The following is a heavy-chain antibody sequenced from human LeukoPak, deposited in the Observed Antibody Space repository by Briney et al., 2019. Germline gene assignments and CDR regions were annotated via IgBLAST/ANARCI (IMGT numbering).Heavy chain of an antibody. V-gene: IGHV4-34*01. J-gene: IGHJ4*02. CDR1: GGSFSGYY. D-gene: IGHD5-18*01. CDR3: ARWRRGYSYGYFDY. Sequence: SETLSLTCAVYGGSFSGYYWSWIRQPPGKGLEWIGEINHSGSTNYNPSLKSRVTISVDTSKNQFSLKLSSVTAADTAVYYCARWRRGYSYGYFDYWGQGTLVTVSS. CDR2: INHSGST.